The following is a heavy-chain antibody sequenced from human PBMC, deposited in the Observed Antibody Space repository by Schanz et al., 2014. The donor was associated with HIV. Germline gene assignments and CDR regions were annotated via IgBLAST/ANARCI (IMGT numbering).Heavy chain of an antibody. D-gene: IGHD3-22*01. CDR3: AMGPDYYDSSAYYRVGLWYFDL. J-gene: IGHJ2*01. CDR2: VNPKSGNT. Sequence: QVQLVQSGAEVQKPGASVKVSCKASGYSFTSYDINWVRQATGQGLEWMGWVNPKSGNTGYAQKFQGRVTMTRNTSISTAYMELRSLRSDDTAVYYCAMGPDYYDSSAYYRVGLWYFDLWGRGTLVTVSS. V-gene: IGHV1-8*02. CDR1: GYSFTSYD.